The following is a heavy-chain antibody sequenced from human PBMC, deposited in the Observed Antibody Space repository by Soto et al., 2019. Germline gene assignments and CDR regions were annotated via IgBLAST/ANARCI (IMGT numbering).Heavy chain of an antibody. D-gene: IGHD3-22*01. J-gene: IGHJ4*02. Sequence: ASVKVSCKASGGTFSSYAISWVRQAPGQGLEWMGGIIPIFGTANYAQKFQGRVTITADESTSTAYMELSSLRSEDTAVYYCATRYYYDSSGYYRFDYWGQGTLVTVSS. CDR3: ATRYYYDSSGYYRFDY. V-gene: IGHV1-69*13. CDR1: GGTFSSYA. CDR2: IIPIFGTA.